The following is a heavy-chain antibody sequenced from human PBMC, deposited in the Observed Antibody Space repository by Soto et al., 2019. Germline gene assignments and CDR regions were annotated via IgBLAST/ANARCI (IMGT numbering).Heavy chain of an antibody. CDR2: TYYRSKWYN. CDR3: ARDSSGFHWYFDV. J-gene: IGHJ2*01. D-gene: IGHD6-19*01. CDR1: GDSVSSVTAT. V-gene: IGHV6-1*01. Sequence: QVQLQQSGPGLVKPSQTLSLMCDISGDSVSSVTATWSWIRQSPSRGLEWLGRTYYRSKWYNDYAMYVKGRLVITPDTSKTQVSLQLNSLTPEDTATYFCARDSSGFHWYFDVWGRGTLVTVSS.